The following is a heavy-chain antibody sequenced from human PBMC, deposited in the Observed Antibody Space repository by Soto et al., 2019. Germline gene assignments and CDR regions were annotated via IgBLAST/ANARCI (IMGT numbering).Heavy chain of an antibody. D-gene: IGHD6-6*01. CDR3: ARLASEQLTESDWFDP. Sequence: GGSLRLSCAASGVTFCSYSMNWVRQDPGKGLEWVSSISSSSSYIYYADSVKGRFTISRDNAKNSLYLQMNSLRAEDTAVYYCARLASEQLTESDWFDPWGQGTLVTVSS. CDR2: ISSSSSYI. V-gene: IGHV3-21*01. CDR1: GVTFCSYS. J-gene: IGHJ5*02.